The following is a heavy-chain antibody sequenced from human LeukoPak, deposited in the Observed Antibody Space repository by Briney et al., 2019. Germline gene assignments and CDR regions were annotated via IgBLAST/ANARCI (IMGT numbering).Heavy chain of an antibody. CDR2: MNPNSGNT. V-gene: IGHV1-8*03. CDR1: GGTFSSYA. J-gene: IGHJ6*03. D-gene: IGHD6-13*01. Sequence: GASVKVSCKASGGTFSSYAINWVRQATGQGLEWMGWMNPNSGNTGYAQKFQGRVTITRNTSISTAYMELSSLRSEDTAVYYCARIAAAGTVWPVWYYYYMDVWGKGTTVTVSS. CDR3: ARIAAAGTVWPVWYYYYMDV.